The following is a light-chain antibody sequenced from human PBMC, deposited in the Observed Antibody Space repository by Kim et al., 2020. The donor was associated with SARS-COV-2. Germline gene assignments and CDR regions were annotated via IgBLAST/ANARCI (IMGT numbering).Light chain of an antibody. CDR2: QDN. J-gene: IGLJ2*01. Sequence: SYELTQPPSVSVSPGQTASITCSGHSLGDKNVGWYQQKPGQSPVMVIYQDNKRTSGSPERFSGSNSGNTATLTISGTQAMDEADYYCQAWESNTVTFGGGTKLTV. CDR3: QAWESNTVT. CDR1: SLGDKN. V-gene: IGLV3-1*01.